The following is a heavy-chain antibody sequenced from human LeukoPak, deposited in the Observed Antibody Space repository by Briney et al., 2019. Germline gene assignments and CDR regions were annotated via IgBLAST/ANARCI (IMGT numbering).Heavy chain of an antibody. CDR1: GGSISSYY. CDR2: IYTSGST. Sequence: SETLSLTCTVSGGSISSYYWSWIRQPAGKGLEWHGRIYTSGSTNYNPSLKSRFTISVDTSKNQFSLKLSSVTAADTAVYFCARAPPRYSSGWYDYYYYMDVWGKGTTVTVSS. J-gene: IGHJ6*03. CDR3: ARAPPRYSSGWYDYYYYMDV. V-gene: IGHV4-4*07. D-gene: IGHD6-19*01.